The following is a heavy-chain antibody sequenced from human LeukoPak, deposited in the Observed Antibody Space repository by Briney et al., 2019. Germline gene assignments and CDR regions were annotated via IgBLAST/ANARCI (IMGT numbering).Heavy chain of an antibody. CDR1: GFTFSDYY. V-gene: IGHV3-11*01. CDR2: ISSSGSTI. D-gene: IGHD3-10*01. J-gene: IGHJ3*02. Sequence: PGGSLRLSCAASGFTFSDYYMSWIRQAPGKGLEWVSYISSSGSTIYYADSVKGRFTISRDNAKNSLYLQMNSLRAEDTAVYYCASSPGAMVPAFDIWGQGTMVTVSS. CDR3: ASSPGAMVPAFDI.